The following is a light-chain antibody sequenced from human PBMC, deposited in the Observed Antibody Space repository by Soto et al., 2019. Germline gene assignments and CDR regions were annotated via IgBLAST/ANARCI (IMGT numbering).Light chain of an antibody. CDR2: MAT. CDR3: QQYNVYSPR. CDR1: QSISSW. Sequence: DIQMTQSPSTLSASVGARVTITCRASQSISSWLSWYQQKPGKAPNLLIYMATTLESGVPSRFTGSGSGTEFTLTITSLQPDDFATYYCQQYNVYSPRFGHGTKVDI. V-gene: IGKV1-5*03. J-gene: IGKJ1*01.